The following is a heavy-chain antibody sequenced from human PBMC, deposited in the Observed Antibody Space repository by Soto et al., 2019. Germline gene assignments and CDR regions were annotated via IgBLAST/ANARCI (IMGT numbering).Heavy chain of an antibody. D-gene: IGHD2-15*01. CDR1: GGSIVSHDYC. J-gene: IGHJ4*02. Sequence: LTHPCAVSGGSIVSHDYCWTWISQPPGEGLEWIGYIYYTGRTSSTPSLESRVTISIDTSKNQFSLKLSSVSAADTAVYYCAREGSSSPEYFDFWGPGTLVTVS. CDR2: IYYTGRT. V-gene: IGHV4-30-4*01. CDR3: AREGSSSPEYFDF.